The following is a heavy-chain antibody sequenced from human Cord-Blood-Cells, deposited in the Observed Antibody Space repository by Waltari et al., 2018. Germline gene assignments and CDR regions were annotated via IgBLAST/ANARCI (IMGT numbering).Heavy chain of an antibody. CDR3: ASTVYVDYFDD. D-gene: IGHD3-16*01. J-gene: IGHJ4*02. Sequence: QVQLEESGGGVVQPGRSLRLSCAASGFTFSSYAMHWFRQAPGRGLEWVAVRSYDGSKKSYADSAKCRLIISRDNSKNTLYLQMNSLRADDTAVYYCASTVYVDYFDDWGQGTLVTVSS. CDR1: GFTFSSYA. CDR2: RSYDGSKK. V-gene: IGHV3-30*01.